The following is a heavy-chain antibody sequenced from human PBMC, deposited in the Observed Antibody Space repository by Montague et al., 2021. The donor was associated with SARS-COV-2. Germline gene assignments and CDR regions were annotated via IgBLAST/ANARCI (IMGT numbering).Heavy chain of an antibody. V-gene: IGHV4-39*01. CDR1: GGSISSTTYR. CDR3: ARHYGSSLDS. J-gene: IGHJ4*02. CDR2: ISYSGTT. Sequence: SETLSLTCTVSGGSISSTTYRWGWIRQPPEKGLEWIGFISYSGTTFYNPSLKSRISMSVDTPKSQFSLNLTSVTAADTAVYYCARHYGSSLDSWGQGILVAVSS. D-gene: IGHD4-17*01.